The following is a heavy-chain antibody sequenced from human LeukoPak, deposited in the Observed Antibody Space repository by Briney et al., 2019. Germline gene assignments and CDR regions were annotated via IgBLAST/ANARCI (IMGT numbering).Heavy chain of an antibody. J-gene: IGHJ4*02. CDR1: GYTFTTYA. CDR3: ARDYCSSTSCLFDY. Sequence: ASVKVSCKASGYTFTTYAMTWVRQAPGQGLEWMGRINPNTGGTEYAQKFQGRVTMTRDTSISTAYMDLSRLRSDDTAVYYCARDYCSSTSCLFDYWGQGTLVTVSS. CDR2: INPNTGGT. V-gene: IGHV1-2*06. D-gene: IGHD2-2*01.